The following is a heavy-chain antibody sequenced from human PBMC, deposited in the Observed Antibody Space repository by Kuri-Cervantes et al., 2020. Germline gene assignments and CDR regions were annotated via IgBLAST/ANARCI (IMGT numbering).Heavy chain of an antibody. CDR1: GGSFSGYY. D-gene: IGHD6-13*01. CDR2: INHSGST. CDR3: GRVGSSWGGNWFDP. J-gene: IGHJ5*02. Sequence: SETLSLTCAVYGGSFSGYYWSWIRQPPGKGLEWIGEINHSGSTNYNPSLKSRVTISVDTSKNQFSLKLSSVTASDTAVYYCGRVGSSWGGNWFDPWGQGTLVTGSS. V-gene: IGHV4-34*01.